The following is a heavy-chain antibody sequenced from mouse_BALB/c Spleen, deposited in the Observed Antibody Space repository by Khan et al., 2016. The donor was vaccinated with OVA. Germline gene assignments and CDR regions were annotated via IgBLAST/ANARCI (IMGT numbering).Heavy chain of an antibody. J-gene: IGHJ4*01. CDR2: IYPGSGST. D-gene: IGHD2-1*01. V-gene: IGHV1-77*01. CDR3: AKIFYGNSYAMDY. Sequence: QVQLQQSGPELVKPGASVKMSCKASGYTFTDYDIRWVKQRARQGLEWIGEIYPGSGSTYYNEKFKGKATLTADKSSNTAYMQLSSLTSEDSAVYFCAKIFYGNSYAMDYWGQGTAVTVSS. CDR1: GYTFTDYD.